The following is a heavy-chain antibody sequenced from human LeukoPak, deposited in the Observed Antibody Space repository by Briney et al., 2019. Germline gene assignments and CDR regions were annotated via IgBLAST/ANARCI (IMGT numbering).Heavy chain of an antibody. CDR2: IYPGDSDT. D-gene: IGHD3-3*01. CDR1: GYTFSSYW. Sequence: GESLQISCEGSGYTFSSYWIGWVRQLPGKGLEWMGIIYPGDSDTRYSPSLQGQVTISVDTSIGTAYLQWSSLKASDTAIYYCARQNDFRLDYWGQGTLVTVSS. J-gene: IGHJ4*02. CDR3: ARQNDFRLDY. V-gene: IGHV5-51*01.